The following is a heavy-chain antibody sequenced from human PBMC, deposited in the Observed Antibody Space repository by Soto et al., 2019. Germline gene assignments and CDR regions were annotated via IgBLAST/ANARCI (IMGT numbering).Heavy chain of an antibody. Sequence: GASVKVSCKASGYTFTSYAMHWVRQAPGQRLEWMGWINAGNGNTKYSQKFQGRVTITRDTSASTAYMELSSLRSEDTAVYYCAVPGTAMVDVYFDYWGQGTLVTVSS. CDR1: GYTFTSYA. V-gene: IGHV1-3*01. J-gene: IGHJ4*02. D-gene: IGHD5-18*01. CDR2: INAGNGNT. CDR3: AVPGTAMVDVYFDY.